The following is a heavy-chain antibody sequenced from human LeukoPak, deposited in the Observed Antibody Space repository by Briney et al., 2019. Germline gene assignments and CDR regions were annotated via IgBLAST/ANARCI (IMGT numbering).Heavy chain of an antibody. CDR2: ISGSGGSS. V-gene: IGHV3-23*01. J-gene: IGHJ4*02. D-gene: IGHD6-13*01. Sequence: GGSLRLSCAASGFSISTYWIHWVRQAPGKGLVWVSRISGSGGSSYYADSVKGRFTISRDSSKNTLCLQMNSLRAEDTAVYYCAKVDGSLASAGTPDYWGQGTLVTVSS. CDR3: AKVDGSLASAGTPDY. CDR1: GFSISTYW.